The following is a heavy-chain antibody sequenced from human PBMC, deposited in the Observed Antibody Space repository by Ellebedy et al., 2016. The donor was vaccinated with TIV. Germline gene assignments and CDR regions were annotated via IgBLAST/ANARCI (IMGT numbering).Heavy chain of an antibody. Sequence: GESLKISXAASRFTFSIFGLHWVRQAPGKGLEWVALISSDGRKKYYADSVRGRFTISRDNSKNTLYLQMDSLRVEDTAIYYWAKDESVGEVPRPFDYWGQGTLVTASS. CDR2: ISSDGRKK. CDR1: RFTFSIFG. D-gene: IGHD3-10*01. CDR3: AKDESVGEVPRPFDY. J-gene: IGHJ4*02. V-gene: IGHV3-30*18.